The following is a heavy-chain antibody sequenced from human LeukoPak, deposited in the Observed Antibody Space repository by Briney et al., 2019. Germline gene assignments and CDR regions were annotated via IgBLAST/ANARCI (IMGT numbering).Heavy chain of an antibody. J-gene: IGHJ4*02. D-gene: IGHD6-13*01. CDR3: ARDPPYSSRWAFDY. V-gene: IGHV4-59*12. CDR1: GGSISSYY. CDR2: IYYSGST. Sequence: PSETLSLPCTVSGGSISSYYWSWIRQPPGKGLEWIGYIYYSGSTNYNPSLKSRVTISVDTSKNQFSLKLSSVTAADTAVYYCARDPPYSSRWAFDYWGQGTLVTVSS.